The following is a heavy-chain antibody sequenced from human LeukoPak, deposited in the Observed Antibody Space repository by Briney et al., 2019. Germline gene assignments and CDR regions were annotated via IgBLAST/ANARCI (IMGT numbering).Heavy chain of an antibody. CDR3: ARAWFGELRNWFDP. V-gene: IGHV1-2*02. Sequence: GASVKVSCKASGYTFTGYYMHWVRQAPGQGLEWMGWINPNSGGTNYAQKFQGRVTMTRDTSISTAYMELSRLRSDDTAVYYCARAWFGELRNWFDPWGQGTLVTVSS. J-gene: IGHJ5*02. D-gene: IGHD3-10*01. CDR1: GYTFTGYY. CDR2: INPNSGGT.